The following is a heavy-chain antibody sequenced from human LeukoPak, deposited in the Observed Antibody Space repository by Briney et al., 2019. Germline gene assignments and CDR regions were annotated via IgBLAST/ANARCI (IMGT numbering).Heavy chain of an antibody. D-gene: IGHD6-19*01. CDR2: NSGSGDST. J-gene: IGHJ3*02. Sequence: PGGSLRLSCAASGFTFSSYAMSWVRQAPGKGLEWVSANSGSGDSTYYADSVKGRFTISRDNSKNTLYLQMNSLRAEDTAVYYCAKPCRSGLSPFDAFDIWGQGTLVTVSS. V-gene: IGHV3-23*01. CDR1: GFTFSSYA. CDR3: AKPCRSGLSPFDAFDI.